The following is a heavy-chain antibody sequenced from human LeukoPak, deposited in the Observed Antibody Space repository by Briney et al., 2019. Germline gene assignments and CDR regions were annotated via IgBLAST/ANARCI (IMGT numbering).Heavy chain of an antibody. CDR2: IIPIFGTA. CDR3: ARGRDGYNYYFDY. Sequence: ASVKVSCKASGGTFSSYAISWVRQAPGQGLEWMGGIIPIFGTANYAQKFQGRVTITADESTSTAYMELSSLRSEDTAVYYCARGRDGYNYYFDYWGQGTLVTVSS. D-gene: IGHD5-24*01. V-gene: IGHV1-69*13. J-gene: IGHJ4*02. CDR1: GGTFSSYA.